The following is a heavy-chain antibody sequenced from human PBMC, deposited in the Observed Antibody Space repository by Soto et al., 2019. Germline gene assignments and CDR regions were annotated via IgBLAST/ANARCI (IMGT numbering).Heavy chain of an antibody. D-gene: IGHD3-22*01. V-gene: IGHV4-30-4*01. CDR3: ARTHYSDRSGTDY. CDR2: IYYSGST. Sequence: SETLSLTCTVSGGSIRSGDSYWSWIRQPPGKGLEWIGCIYYSGSTYYNPSLKSRVTISLDTSKNQFSLNLSSVTAADTAVYYCARTHYSDRSGTDYWGQGTLVTVSS. J-gene: IGHJ4*02. CDR1: GGSIRSGDSY.